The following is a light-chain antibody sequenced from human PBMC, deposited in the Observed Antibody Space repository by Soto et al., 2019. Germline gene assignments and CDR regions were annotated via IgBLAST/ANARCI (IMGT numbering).Light chain of an antibody. CDR1: SSNIGSNY. Sequence: QSVLTQPPSASGTPGQRVTISCSGSSSNIGSNYVYWYQQLPATAPKLLIYRNNQRPSGVPDRFSGSKSGTSASLAISGLRSEDEADYYCAAWDDSLSVPWVFGGGTKLTVL. J-gene: IGLJ3*02. CDR2: RNN. V-gene: IGLV1-47*01. CDR3: AAWDDSLSVPWV.